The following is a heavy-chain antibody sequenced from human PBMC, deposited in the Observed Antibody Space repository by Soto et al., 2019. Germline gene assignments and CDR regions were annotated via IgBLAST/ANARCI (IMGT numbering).Heavy chain of an antibody. Sequence: EVQLVESGGGLVKPGGSLRLSCAASGFTFSNAWMNWVRQAPGKGLEWVGRIKSKTDGGTIDYAAPVKGRFTISRDDSKNTLYLQMNSLKTEDTAVYYCSQGYCSGGSCYIDYWGQGTLVTVSS. CDR3: SQGYCSGGSCYIDY. J-gene: IGHJ4*02. V-gene: IGHV3-15*07. D-gene: IGHD2-15*01. CDR2: IKSKTDGGTI. CDR1: GFTFSNAW.